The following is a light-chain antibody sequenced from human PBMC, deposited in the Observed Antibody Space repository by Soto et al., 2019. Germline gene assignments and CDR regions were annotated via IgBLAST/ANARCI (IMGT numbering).Light chain of an antibody. CDR1: SSNIGSNY. CDR2: ENN. V-gene: IGLV1-51*02. J-gene: IGLJ3*02. CDR3: GTWDNSLSGWV. Sequence: QSVLTQPPSVSAAPGQKVTISCFGSSSNIGSNYVSWYHQLPGTAPKLLIYENNKRPSGIPDRFSGSKSGTSATLGITGLQTGDEADYYCGTWDNSLSGWVFGGGTKVTVL.